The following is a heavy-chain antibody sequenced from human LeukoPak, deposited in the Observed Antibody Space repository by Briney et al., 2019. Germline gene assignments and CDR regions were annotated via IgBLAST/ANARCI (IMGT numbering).Heavy chain of an antibody. Sequence: SETLSLTCAVYGGSFSGYYWGWIRQPPGKGLEWIGSIYYSGSTYYNPSLKSRVTISVDTSKNQFSLKLSSVTAADTAVYYCARDGADDYGDYLYYYYYMGVWGKGTTVTVSS. CDR3: ARDGADDYGDYLYYYYYMGV. V-gene: IGHV4-34*01. CDR2: IYYSGST. J-gene: IGHJ6*03. D-gene: IGHD4-17*01. CDR1: GGSFSGYY.